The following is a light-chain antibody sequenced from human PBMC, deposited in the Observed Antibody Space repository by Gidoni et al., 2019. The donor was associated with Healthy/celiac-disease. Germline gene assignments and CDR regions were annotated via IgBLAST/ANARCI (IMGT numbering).Light chain of an antibody. CDR2: DAS. CDR1: QDISSY. J-gene: IGKJ4*01. CDR3: QHRPPLT. Sequence: DIQMTQSPSSLSASVGDRVTITCQASQDISSYLNWYQQKPGKAPKLLIYDASNLETGVPSRFSGSGSGTDFTFTISSLQPEAIATYYCQHRPPLTFGGGTKVEIK. V-gene: IGKV1-33*01.